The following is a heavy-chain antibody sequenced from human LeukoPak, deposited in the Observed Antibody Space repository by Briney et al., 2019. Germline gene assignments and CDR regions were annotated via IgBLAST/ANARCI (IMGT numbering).Heavy chain of an antibody. CDR2: INSDGSST. Sequence: GGSLRLSCAASGFTFSSSWMHWVRQAPGKGLVWVSRINSDGSSTSYADSVKGRFTISRDNSKNTLDLQMNSLRAEDTAVYYCATGQGHGMDVWGQGTTVTVSS. CDR3: ATGQGHGMDV. J-gene: IGHJ6*02. V-gene: IGHV3-74*01. CDR1: GFTFSSSW. D-gene: IGHD1-14*01.